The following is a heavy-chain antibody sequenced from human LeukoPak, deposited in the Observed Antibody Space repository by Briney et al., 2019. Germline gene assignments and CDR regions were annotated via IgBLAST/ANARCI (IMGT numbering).Heavy chain of an antibody. CDR2: INHSGST. CDR1: GGSFSGYY. J-gene: IGHJ3*02. Sequence: SETLSLTCAVYGGSFSGYYWSWLRQPPGKGPEWIGEINHSGSTNYNPSLKSRVTISVDTSKNQFSLKLSSVTAADTAVYYCARTNGGNSTGRDAFDIWGQGTMVTVSS. V-gene: IGHV4-34*01. CDR3: ARTNGGNSTGRDAFDI. D-gene: IGHD4-23*01.